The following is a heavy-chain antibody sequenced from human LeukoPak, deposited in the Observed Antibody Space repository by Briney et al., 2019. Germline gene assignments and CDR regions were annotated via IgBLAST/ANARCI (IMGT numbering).Heavy chain of an antibody. CDR3: ARDYCGGDCYFDY. V-gene: IGHV1-69*05. CDR1: GGTFSSYA. Sequence: SVKVSCKASGGTFSSYAISWVRQAPGQGLEWMGGIIPIFGTANYAQKFQGRVTITTDESTSTAYMELSSLRSEDTAVYYCARDYCGGDCYFDYWGQGTRSPSPQ. J-gene: IGHJ4*02. CDR2: IIPIFGTA. D-gene: IGHD2-21*01.